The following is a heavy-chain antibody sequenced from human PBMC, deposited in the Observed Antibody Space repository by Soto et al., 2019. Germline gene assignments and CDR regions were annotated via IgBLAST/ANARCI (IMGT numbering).Heavy chain of an antibody. CDR2: ISYDGSSI. CDR3: ARDTYGMDV. Sequence: QVQLVESGGGVVQPGRSLRLSCAASGFTFNNYAMHWVRQAPGKGLEWVAVISYDGSSIYYADSVKGRFTISRDNSKNTWYLQMNSLRAEDTAVYYCARDTYGMDVWGQGTTVTVSS. CDR1: GFTFNNYA. J-gene: IGHJ6*02. V-gene: IGHV3-30-3*01.